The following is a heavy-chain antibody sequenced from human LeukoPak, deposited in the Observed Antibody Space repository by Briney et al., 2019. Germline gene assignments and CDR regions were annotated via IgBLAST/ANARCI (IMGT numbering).Heavy chain of an antibody. D-gene: IGHD6-19*01. Sequence: GGSLRLSCAAPGFTLSSYGMSWVRQAPGKGLEWVSGISGSGGSTYYADAVKGRFTTSRDNSMNMLYLQMNSLRAEDTAVYYCAGLYPYGSGWYYFDYWGQGTLVTVSS. CDR2: ISGSGGST. V-gene: IGHV3-23*01. J-gene: IGHJ4*02. CDR3: AGLYPYGSGWYYFDY. CDR1: GFTLSSYG.